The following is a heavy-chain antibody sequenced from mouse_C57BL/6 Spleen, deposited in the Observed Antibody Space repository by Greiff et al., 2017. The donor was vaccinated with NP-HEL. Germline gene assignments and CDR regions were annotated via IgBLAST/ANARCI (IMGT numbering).Heavy chain of an antibody. J-gene: IGHJ1*03. Sequence: EVQLVESGGGLVKPGGSLKLSCAASGFTFSDYGMHWVRQAPEKGLEWVAYISSGSSTIYYADTVKGRFTISRDNAKNTLFLQMTSLRSEDTAMYYCASYSNYHWYFDVWGTGTTVTVSS. CDR3: ASYSNYHWYFDV. CDR1: GFTFSDYG. CDR2: ISSGSSTI. D-gene: IGHD2-5*01. V-gene: IGHV5-17*01.